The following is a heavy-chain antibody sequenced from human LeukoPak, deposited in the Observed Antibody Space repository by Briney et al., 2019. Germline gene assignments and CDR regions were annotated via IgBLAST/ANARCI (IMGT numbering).Heavy chain of an antibody. J-gene: IGHJ4*02. CDR1: GFTVSSNY. Sequence: GGSLRLSCAASGFTVSSNYMSWVRQAPGKGLEWVSVIYSGGSTYYADSVKGRFTISRDNSKNTLYLQMNSLRAEDTAVYYCAKDDTGYSSSWLLDYWGQGTLVTVSS. CDR2: IYSGGST. D-gene: IGHD6-13*01. CDR3: AKDDTGYSSSWLLDY. V-gene: IGHV3-53*05.